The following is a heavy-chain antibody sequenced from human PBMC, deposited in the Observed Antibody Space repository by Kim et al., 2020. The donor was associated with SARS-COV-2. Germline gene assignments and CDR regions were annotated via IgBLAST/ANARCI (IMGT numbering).Heavy chain of an antibody. CDR2: INGDGRVT. CDR1: GFPFKNNG. V-gene: IGHV3-23*01. Sequence: GGSLRLSCAASGFPFKNNGMHWVRQAPGRGLEWVAGINGDGRVTVYADSVKGRFTISRDNSKNTLYLQMHSLGADDTAIYYCAKRWFGTALYYFDYWAQG. J-gene: IGHJ4*02. CDR3: AKRWFGTALYYFDY. D-gene: IGHD2-15*01.